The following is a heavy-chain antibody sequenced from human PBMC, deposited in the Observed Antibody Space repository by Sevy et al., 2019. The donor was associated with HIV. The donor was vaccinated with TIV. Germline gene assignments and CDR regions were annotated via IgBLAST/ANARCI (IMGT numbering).Heavy chain of an antibody. CDR2: IKQDGSEK. V-gene: IGHV3-7*03. D-gene: IGHD3-16*02. CDR1: GFTFSSYW. Sequence: GGSLRLSCAASGFTFSSYWMSWVRQAPGKGLEWVANIKQDGSEKYYVDSVKGRLTISRDNAKNSLYLQMNSLRAEDTAVYYCARDKFLRLGELSLLYYWGQGTLVTVSS. J-gene: IGHJ4*02. CDR3: ARDKFLRLGELSLLYY.